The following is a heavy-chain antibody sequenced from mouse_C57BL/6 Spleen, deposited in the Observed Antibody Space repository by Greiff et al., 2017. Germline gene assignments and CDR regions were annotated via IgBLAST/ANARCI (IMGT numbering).Heavy chain of an antibody. CDR1: GYAFSSYW. D-gene: IGHD1-3*01. CDR2: IYPGDGDT. CDR3: ARVGGTSFDY. Sequence: VKLMESGAELVKPGASVKISCKASGYAFSSYWMNWVKQRPGKGLEWIGQIYPGDGDTNYNGKFKGKATLTADKSSSTAYMQLSSLTSEDSAVYFCARVGGTSFDYWGQGTTLTVSS. J-gene: IGHJ2*01. V-gene: IGHV1-80*01.